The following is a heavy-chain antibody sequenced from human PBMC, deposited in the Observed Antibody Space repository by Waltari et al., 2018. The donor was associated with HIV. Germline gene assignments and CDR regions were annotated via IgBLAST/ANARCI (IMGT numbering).Heavy chain of an antibody. V-gene: IGHV3-53*05. Sequence: AESGGTLIQPGGSLRLSCVADEFFVSSTYMTWVRQSPGKSLGWLAVIDPGCDTYYGESVKGRFTLSRDNSKNTVFLQMNNLVFDDTALYFCARGIRYLGPWGRGTRVTVSS. CDR2: IDPGCDT. CDR3: ARGIRYLGP. D-gene: IGHD3-9*01. J-gene: IGHJ5*02. CDR1: EFFVSSTY.